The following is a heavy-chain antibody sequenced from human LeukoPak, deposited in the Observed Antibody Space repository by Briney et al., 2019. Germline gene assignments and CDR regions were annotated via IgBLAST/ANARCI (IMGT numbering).Heavy chain of an antibody. V-gene: IGHV3-21*01. Sequence: PGGSLRLSCAASGFTFSSYSMNWVRQAPGKGLEWVSSISSSSSYIYYADSVKGRFTISRDNAKNSLYLQMNTLRAEDTAVYYCARDRTTVTTFDYWGQGTLVTVSS. J-gene: IGHJ4*02. CDR2: ISSSSSYI. CDR1: GFTFSSYS. CDR3: ARDRTTVTTFDY. D-gene: IGHD4-17*01.